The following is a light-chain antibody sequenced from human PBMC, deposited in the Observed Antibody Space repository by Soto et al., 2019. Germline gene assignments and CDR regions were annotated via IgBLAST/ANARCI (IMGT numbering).Light chain of an antibody. V-gene: IGLV2-14*01. J-gene: IGLJ1*01. CDR1: SSDIGGSKY. CDR2: EVT. CDR3: SSYTSSGTLYV. Sequence: QSVLAQPASLSGSPGQSITIFCTGTSSDIGGSKYVSWYQQHPGKAPKLMIYEVTYRPSGVSDRFSGSKSGNTASLTVSGLQAEDEADYYCSSYTSSGTLYVFGTGTKVTVL.